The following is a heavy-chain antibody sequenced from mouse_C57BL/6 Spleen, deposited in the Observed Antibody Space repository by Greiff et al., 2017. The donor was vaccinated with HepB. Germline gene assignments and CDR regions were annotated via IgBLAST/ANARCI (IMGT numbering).Heavy chain of an antibody. V-gene: IGHV5-4*01. CDR2: ISDGGSYT. Sequence: EVHLVESGGGLVKPGGSLKLSCAASGFTFSSYAMSWVRQTPEKRLEWVATISDGGSYTYYPDNVKGRFTISRDNAKNNLYLQMSHLKSEDTAMYYCAREGYDYDLDYWGQGTTLTVSS. CDR1: GFTFSSYA. J-gene: IGHJ2*01. D-gene: IGHD2-4*01. CDR3: AREGYDYDLDY.